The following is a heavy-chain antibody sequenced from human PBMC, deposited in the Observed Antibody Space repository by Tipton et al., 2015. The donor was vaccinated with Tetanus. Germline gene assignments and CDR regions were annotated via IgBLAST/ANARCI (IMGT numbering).Heavy chain of an antibody. CDR1: GDRVSSSSVA. Sequence: LVKPTQTLSLTCAISGDRVSSSSVAWNWIRQSPSRGLEWLGRTYFRSKWFTDFAPSVKSRITIEPDTSKNQFFLQLHSVTPDDTAVYFCARGGGGPPFDSWGQGTLVTVSS. CDR2: TYFRSKWFT. CDR3: ARGGGGPPFDS. J-gene: IGHJ4*02. V-gene: IGHV6-1*01. D-gene: IGHD3-16*01.